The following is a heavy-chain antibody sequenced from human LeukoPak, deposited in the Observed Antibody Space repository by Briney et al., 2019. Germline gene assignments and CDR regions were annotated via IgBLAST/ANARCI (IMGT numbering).Heavy chain of an antibody. V-gene: IGHV4-34*08. CDR1: GFTFSSYA. Sequence: PGGSLRLSCATSGFTFSSYAMSWIRQPPEKGLEWIGEINHSGSTNYNPSLKSRVAISVDTSKSQFSLNLTSVSAADTAVYYCATRGYSGYDYGYWGQGTLVTVSS. J-gene: IGHJ4*02. CDR3: ATRGYSGYDYGY. D-gene: IGHD5-12*01. CDR2: INHSGST.